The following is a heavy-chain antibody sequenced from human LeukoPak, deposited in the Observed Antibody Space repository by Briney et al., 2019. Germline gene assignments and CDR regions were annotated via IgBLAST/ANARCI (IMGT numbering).Heavy chain of an antibody. D-gene: IGHD3-10*01. CDR2: IYSGEST. J-gene: IGHJ2*01. Sequence: GGSLRLFCAASGFTVSTKYMSWVRQAPGKGLEWVSIIYSGESTYYAESVKGRFIVSRDNSKNTLYLQMNSLRVDDTAVYSCARVGDHYHWYFDLWGRGTLVTVSS. V-gene: IGHV3-53*01. CDR1: GFTVSTKY. CDR3: ARVGDHYHWYFDL.